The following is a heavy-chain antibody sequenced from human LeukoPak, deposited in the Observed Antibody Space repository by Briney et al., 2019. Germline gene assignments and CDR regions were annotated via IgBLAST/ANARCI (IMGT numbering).Heavy chain of an antibody. CDR2: IKQDGSER. Sequence: QPGGSLRLSCAPSGFTFSTSWMSWVRQAPGKGLEWVANIKQDGSERYYVGSVKGRFTISRDNAKNSLYLQMNSLRAEDTAVYYCARHDFASSFDYWGQGILVTVSS. D-gene: IGHD6-6*01. CDR3: ARHDFASSFDY. CDR1: GFTFSTSW. V-gene: IGHV3-7*01. J-gene: IGHJ4*02.